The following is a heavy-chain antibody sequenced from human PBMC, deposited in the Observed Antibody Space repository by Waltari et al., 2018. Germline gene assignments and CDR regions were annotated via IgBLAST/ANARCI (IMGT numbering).Heavy chain of an antibody. CDR2: IRDKGIIT. J-gene: IGHJ4*02. CDR3: AKNPYDHAYGDYFDY. V-gene: IGHV3-23*04. Sequence: EVQLVESGGGLVQPGESLRLSCAGSGFRFSSHDMRWVRQAPGKGLSGGSSIRDKGIITFDGGSVKGRFTISRDNSKGTLYLQLSGLRAEDTAVYYCAKNPYDHAYGDYFDYWGQGTLVTVSS. CDR1: GFRFSSHD. D-gene: IGHD4-17*01.